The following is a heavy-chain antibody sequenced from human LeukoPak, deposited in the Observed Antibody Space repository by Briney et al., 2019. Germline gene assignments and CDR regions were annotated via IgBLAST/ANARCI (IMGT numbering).Heavy chain of an antibody. CDR2: ISSSSSYI. CDR3: ARLQDDYGDYDAFDI. J-gene: IGHJ3*02. Sequence: GGSLRLSCAASGFTFSSYSMNWVRQAPGKGLEWVSSISSSSSYIYYADSVKGRFTISRDNAKNSLYLQMNSLRAEDTAVYYCARLQDDYGDYDAFDIWGQGTMVTVSS. D-gene: IGHD4-17*01. V-gene: IGHV3-21*01. CDR1: GFTFSSYS.